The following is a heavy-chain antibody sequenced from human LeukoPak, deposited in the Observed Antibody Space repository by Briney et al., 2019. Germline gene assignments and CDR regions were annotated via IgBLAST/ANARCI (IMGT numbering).Heavy chain of an antibody. CDR3: ARRAYCGGDCYSSRPFDY. CDR2: ITSSSSYI. Sequence: GGSLRLSCAASGFTFSRYSINWVRQAPGRGLEWVSSITSSSSYIYYADSVKGRFTISRDNAKNSLYLQMNSLRAEDTAVYYCARRAYCGGDCYSSRPFDYWGQGTLVTVSS. CDR1: GFTFSRYS. V-gene: IGHV3-21*01. D-gene: IGHD2-21*01. J-gene: IGHJ4*02.